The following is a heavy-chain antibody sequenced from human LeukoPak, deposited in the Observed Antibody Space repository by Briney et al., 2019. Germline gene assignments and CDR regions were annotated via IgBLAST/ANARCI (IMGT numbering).Heavy chain of an antibody. CDR2: ISSSSSTI. CDR3: ARDLPYYGSGSYYPFDY. CDR1: GFTFSSYS. V-gene: IGHV3-48*01. J-gene: IGHJ4*02. Sequence: GGSLRLSCAASGFTFSSYSMNWVRQAPGKGLEWVSYISSSSSTIYYADSVKGRFTISRDNAKNSLYLQVNSLRAEDTAVYYCARDLPYYGSGSYYPFDYWGQGTLVTVSS. D-gene: IGHD3-10*01.